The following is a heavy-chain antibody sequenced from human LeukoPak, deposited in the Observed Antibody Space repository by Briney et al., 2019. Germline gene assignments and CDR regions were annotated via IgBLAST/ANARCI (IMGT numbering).Heavy chain of an antibody. CDR1: GFTFSSYA. D-gene: IGHD6-13*01. J-gene: IGHJ6*02. Sequence: GGSLRLSCAASGFTFSSYAMHWVRQAPGKGLEWVAVISYDGSNKYYADSVKGRFTISRDNSKNTLYLQMNSLRAEDTAVYYCAREGGIAAAGLYYYYGMDVWGQGTTVTVSS. CDR3: AREGGIAAAGLYYYYGMDV. CDR2: ISYDGSNK. V-gene: IGHV3-30-3*01.